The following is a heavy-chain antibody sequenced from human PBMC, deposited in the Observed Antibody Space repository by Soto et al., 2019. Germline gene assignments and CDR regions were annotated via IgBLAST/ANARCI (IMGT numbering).Heavy chain of an antibody. V-gene: IGHV4-30-4*01. CDR2: IYYSGST. J-gene: IGHJ4*02. Sequence: SETLSLTCTVSGGSISSGDYYWSWIRQPPGKGLEWIGYIYYSGSTYYNPSLKSRVTISVDTSKNQFSLKLSSVTAADTAVYYCARESVAYYYDSSGYYGVFDYWGQGTLVTVS. CDR3: ARESVAYYYDSSGYYGVFDY. D-gene: IGHD3-22*01. CDR1: GGSISSGDYY.